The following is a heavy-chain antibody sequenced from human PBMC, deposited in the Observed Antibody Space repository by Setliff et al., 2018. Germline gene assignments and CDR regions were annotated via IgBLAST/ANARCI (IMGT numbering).Heavy chain of an antibody. J-gene: IGHJ4*02. V-gene: IGHV3-74*01. D-gene: IGHD1-7*01. CDR1: GGSISSSSYY. CDR3: VAVRWNYPTV. Sequence: ETLSLTCTVSGGSISSSSYYWGWVRQAPGKGLVWFSHINSDGSGTSYADSVKGRFTISRDNAKNTLYLQMNSLRAEDTAVFYCVAVRWNYPTVWGQGTLVTVSS. CDR2: INSDGSGT.